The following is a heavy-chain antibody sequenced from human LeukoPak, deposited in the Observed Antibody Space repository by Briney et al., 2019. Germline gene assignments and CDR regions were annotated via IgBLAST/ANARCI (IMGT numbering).Heavy chain of an antibody. CDR2: IKQDGSEK. V-gene: IGHV3-7*01. J-gene: IGHJ3*02. D-gene: IGHD3-16*02. Sequence: SGGPLRLSCAASGFTFSSYWMSWVRQAPGKGLEWVANIKQDGSEKYYVDSVKGRFTISRDNAKNSLYLQMNSLRAEDTAVYYCARDRYYDYVWGSYRSKPDAFDIWGQGTMVTVSS. CDR1: GFTFSSYW. CDR3: ARDRYYDYVWGSYRSKPDAFDI.